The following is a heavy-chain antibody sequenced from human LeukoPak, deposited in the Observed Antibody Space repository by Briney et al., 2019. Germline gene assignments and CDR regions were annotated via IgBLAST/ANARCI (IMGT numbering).Heavy chain of an antibody. Sequence: GGSLRLSCAAPGFTFSTYEMNWVRQAPGKGLEWLSYISSSGNSMYYADSVKGRFTVSRDNAKKSLYLQMNSLRAEDTAVYYCARVFTSGFDPWGQGTLVTVST. CDR3: ARVFTSGFDP. CDR2: ISSSGNSM. V-gene: IGHV3-48*03. CDR1: GFTFSTYE. D-gene: IGHD2/OR15-2a*01. J-gene: IGHJ5*02.